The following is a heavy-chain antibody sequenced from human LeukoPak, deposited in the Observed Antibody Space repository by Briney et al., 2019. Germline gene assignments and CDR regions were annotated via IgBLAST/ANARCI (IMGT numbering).Heavy chain of an antibody. V-gene: IGHV3-23*01. D-gene: IGHD6-13*01. CDR1: GFTFSNYA. CDR3: AKSFTSSSSDY. J-gene: IGHJ4*02. CDR2: ISVGGTTT. Sequence: QPGGSLRLSCVASGFTFSNYAMSWIRQAPGKGLEWVSSISVGGTTTYYADSVKGRFSISRDSSENTLYLQMNGLRADDTAVYSCAKSFTSSSSDYWGQGTLVTVSS.